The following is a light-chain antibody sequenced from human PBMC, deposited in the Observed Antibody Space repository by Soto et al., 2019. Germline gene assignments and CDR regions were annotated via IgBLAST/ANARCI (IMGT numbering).Light chain of an antibody. CDR1: XXXXGDFNY. Sequence: QSALTQPASVSGSPGRSVTISCTXTXXXXGDFNYVSWYQHLPGRAPKLIIYDVTNRPSGISYRFSASKSGRTASLTISGLQAEXEADXYCSSYSSSTTHVVFGGGTKLTVL. J-gene: IGLJ2*01. CDR3: SSYSSSTTHVV. CDR2: DVT. V-gene: IGLV2-14*03.